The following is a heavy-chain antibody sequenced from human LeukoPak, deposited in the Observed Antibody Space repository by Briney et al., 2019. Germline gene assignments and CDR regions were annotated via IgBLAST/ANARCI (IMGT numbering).Heavy chain of an antibody. CDR2: VSPKTGDR. V-gene: IGHV1-8*01. D-gene: IGHD5-18*01. J-gene: IGHJ6*02. CDR1: GYSFSNFH. Sequence: GASVKVSCKASGYSFSNFHINWVRQASGQGLEWIGWVSPKTGDRGYALKFQGRVTMTSDTSEGTVYMEVRSLTSEDTAVYYCAKESGYSYGYTYYYYGLDVWGQGTTVTVSS. CDR3: AKESGYSYGYTYYYYGLDV.